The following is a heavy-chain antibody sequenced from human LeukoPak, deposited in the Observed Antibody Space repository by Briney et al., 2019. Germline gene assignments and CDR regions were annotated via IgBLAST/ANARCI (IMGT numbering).Heavy chain of an antibody. D-gene: IGHD2-15*01. J-gene: IGHJ5*02. V-gene: IGHV1-69*05. CDR1: GGTFSNYA. CDR3: AGGYCSGGSCYNWFDP. Sequence: ASVKVSCKASGGTFSNYAINWVRQAPGQGLEWMGRIIPIFGTADYAQKFQGRVTITTDESTSTAYMELSSLRSEDTAVYYCAGGYCSGGSCYNWFDPWGQGTLVTVSS. CDR2: IIPIFGTA.